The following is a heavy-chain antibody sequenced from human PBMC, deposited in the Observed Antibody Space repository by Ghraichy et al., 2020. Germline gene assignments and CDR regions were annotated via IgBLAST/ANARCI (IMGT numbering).Heavy chain of an antibody. CDR3: ARGSDFWSGYSGYYYYGMDV. Sequence: SETLSLTCTVSGGSVSSGSYYWSWIRQPPGKGLEWIGYIYYSGSTNYNPSLKSRVTISVDTSKNQFSLKLSSVTAADTAVYYCARGSDFWSGYSGYYYYGMDVWGQGTTVTVSS. V-gene: IGHV4-61*01. CDR2: IYYSGST. J-gene: IGHJ6*02. CDR1: GGSVSSGSYY. D-gene: IGHD3-3*01.